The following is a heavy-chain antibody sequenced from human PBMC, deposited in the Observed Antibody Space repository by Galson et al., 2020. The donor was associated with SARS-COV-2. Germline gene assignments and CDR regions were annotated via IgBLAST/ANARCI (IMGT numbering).Heavy chain of an antibody. CDR2: ISAYNGNT. J-gene: IGHJ4*02. CDR1: GYTFTSYG. Sequence: ASVKVSCKASGYTFTSYGISWVRQAPGQGLEGMGWISAYNGNTNYAQKLQGRVTMTTDTSTSTAYMELRSLRSDDTAVYYCARDMSRGYCSSTSCYMQDYWGQGTLVTVSS. CDR3: ARDMSRGYCSSTSCYMQDY. V-gene: IGHV1-18*01. D-gene: IGHD2-2*02.